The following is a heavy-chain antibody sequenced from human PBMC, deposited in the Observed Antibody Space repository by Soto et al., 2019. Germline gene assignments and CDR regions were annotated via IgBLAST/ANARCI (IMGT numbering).Heavy chain of an antibody. V-gene: IGHV2-5*01. Sequence: QITLKESGPTLVKPTQTLTLTCTFSGFSFGVSGVGVGWIRQPPGRALEWLGLVFWNDDKRYSPSLESRLTLTKVTSNKQVVLTVTNLDPGDTGTYYCARAYTYDFDHWGQGTLVTVSS. J-gene: IGHJ4*02. CDR1: GFSFGVSGVG. CDR2: VFWNDDK. D-gene: IGHD2-21*01. CDR3: ARAYTYDFDH.